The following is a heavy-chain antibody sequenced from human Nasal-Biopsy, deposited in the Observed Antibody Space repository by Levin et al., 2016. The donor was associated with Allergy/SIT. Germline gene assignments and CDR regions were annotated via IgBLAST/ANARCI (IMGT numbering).Heavy chain of an antibody. CDR2: ITVTTGNTGGTP. CDR3: AKFRSMIVVIDAFDV. J-gene: IGHJ3*01. Sequence: GGSLRLSCAASGFGFRNYAMTWVRQAPGKGLEWVATITVTTGNTGGTPHYGDSVKGRFTISRDNSKSTLFLQMDSLRAEDTAIYYCAKFRSMIVVIDAFDVWGQGAMVVVSS. D-gene: IGHD3-22*01. V-gene: IGHV3-23*01. CDR1: GFGFRNYA.